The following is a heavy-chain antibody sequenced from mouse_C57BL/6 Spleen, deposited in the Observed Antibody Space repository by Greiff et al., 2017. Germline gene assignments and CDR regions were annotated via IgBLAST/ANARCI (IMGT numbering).Heavy chain of an antibody. CDR3: TTTVVAPFDY. CDR2: IRNKANNHAT. J-gene: IGHJ2*01. V-gene: IGHV6-6*01. Sequence: EVKLEESGGGLVQPGGSMKLSCAASGFTFSDAWMDWVRQSPEKGLEWVAEIRNKANNHATCYAESVKGRFTISRDDSKSSVYLQMNSLRAEDTGIYYGTTTVVAPFDYWGKGTTLTVSS. D-gene: IGHD1-1*01. CDR1: GFTFSDAW.